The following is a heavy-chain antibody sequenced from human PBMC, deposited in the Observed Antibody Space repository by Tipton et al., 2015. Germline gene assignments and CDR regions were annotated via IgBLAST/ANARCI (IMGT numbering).Heavy chain of an antibody. CDR2: ISWNRNSI. Sequence: SLRLSCAASGFTFDDYGMYWVRQAPGKGLEWVSGISWNRNSIDYADSVKGRFTISRDNAKNSLYLQMNSLRAEDTALYYCAKDRAIGGHYYYYGMDVWGQGTTVTVSS. CDR1: GFTFDDYG. J-gene: IGHJ6*02. V-gene: IGHV3-9*01. D-gene: IGHD3-16*01. CDR3: AKDRAIGGHYYYYGMDV.